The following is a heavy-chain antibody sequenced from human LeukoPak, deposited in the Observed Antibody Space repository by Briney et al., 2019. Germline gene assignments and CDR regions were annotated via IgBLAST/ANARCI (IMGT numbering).Heavy chain of an antibody. D-gene: IGHD3-22*01. V-gene: IGHV1-46*01. Sequence: EASVNVSCKASGYTFTSYYMHWVRQAPGQGLEWMGIINPSGGSTSYAQKFQGRVTMTRDTSTSTVYMELSSLRSEDTAVYYCARGNSLSSYYYDSSGYNSGIDYWGQGTLVTVSS. CDR3: ARGNSLSSYYYDSSGYNSGIDY. J-gene: IGHJ4*02. CDR2: INPSGGST. CDR1: GYTFTSYY.